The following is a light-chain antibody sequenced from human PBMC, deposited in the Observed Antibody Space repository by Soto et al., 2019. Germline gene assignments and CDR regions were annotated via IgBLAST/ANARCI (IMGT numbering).Light chain of an antibody. CDR1: KLGDKY. Sequence: SSELTQSPSVSVSPGQTASITCSGDKLGDKYACWYQQKPGQSPVLVIYQDSKRPSGIPERFSGSNSGNTATLTFSGTQAMDEADYYCQAWDNSTVVFGGGTKLTVL. CDR2: QDS. J-gene: IGLJ2*01. V-gene: IGLV3-1*01. CDR3: QAWDNSTVV.